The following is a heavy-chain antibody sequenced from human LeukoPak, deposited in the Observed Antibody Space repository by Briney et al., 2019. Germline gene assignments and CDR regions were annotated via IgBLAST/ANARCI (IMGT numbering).Heavy chain of an antibody. CDR1: GFTFSSYA. CDR3: ARRGLKRLRITMVREIFNGMDV. D-gene: IGHD3-10*01. Sequence: HPGGSLRLSCAASGFTFSSYAMHWVRQAPGKGLEWVAVISYDGSNKYYADSVKGRFTISRDNSKNTLYLQMNSLRAEDTAVYYCARRGLKRLRITMVREIFNGMDVWGQGTTVTVSS. CDR2: ISYDGSNK. J-gene: IGHJ6*02. V-gene: IGHV3-30-3*01.